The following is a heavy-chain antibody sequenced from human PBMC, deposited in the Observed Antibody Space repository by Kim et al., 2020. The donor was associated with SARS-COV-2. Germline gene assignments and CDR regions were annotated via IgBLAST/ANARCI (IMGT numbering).Heavy chain of an antibody. CDR1: GGSISSDTYY. V-gene: IGHV4-31*03. CDR2: IYYSGST. Sequence: SETLSLTCTVSGGSISSDTYYWSWIRQHPGKGLEWIGYIYYSGSTYYNPSLKSRLTISVDTSKNHLSLKLSSVTAADTAVYYCAIYDFWSGYLVDYWCQG. J-gene: IGHJ4*02. CDR3: AIYDFWSGYLVDY. D-gene: IGHD3-3*01.